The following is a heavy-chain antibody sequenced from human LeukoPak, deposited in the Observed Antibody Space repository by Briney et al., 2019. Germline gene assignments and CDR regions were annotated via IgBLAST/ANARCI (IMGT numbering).Heavy chain of an antibody. Sequence: GASVKVSCKASGYTFTSYYMHWVRQAPGQGLEWMGIINPSGGSTSYAQKFQGRATMTRDTSTSTVYMELSSLRSEDTAVYYCARPGRYYYDSSPAGYFQHWGQGTLVTVSS. D-gene: IGHD3-22*01. CDR1: GYTFTSYY. CDR3: ARPGRYYYDSSPAGYFQH. J-gene: IGHJ1*01. CDR2: INPSGGST. V-gene: IGHV1-46*01.